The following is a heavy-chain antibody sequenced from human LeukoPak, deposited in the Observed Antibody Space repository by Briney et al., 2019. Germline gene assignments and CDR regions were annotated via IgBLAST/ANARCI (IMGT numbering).Heavy chain of an antibody. Sequence: GGSLTLSCAASGFTFSTYWMSWVRQAPGKGLEWVANMDQDGTEKNYVDSVKGRFTISRENAKNLLYVQMNSLRAEDTAVYYCARDRGYSTFDIWGQGTMVTVSS. CDR1: GFTFSTYW. D-gene: IGHD2-15*01. J-gene: IGHJ3*02. CDR3: ARDRGYSTFDI. V-gene: IGHV3-7*05. CDR2: MDQDGTEK.